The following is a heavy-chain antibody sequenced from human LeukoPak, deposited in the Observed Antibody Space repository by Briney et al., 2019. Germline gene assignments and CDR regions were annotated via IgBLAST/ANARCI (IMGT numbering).Heavy chain of an antibody. D-gene: IGHD3-16*01. Sequence: PGGSLRLSCAASGFTFSSYAMSWVRQAPGKGLEWVSVISGSGSSTYYADSVKGRFTISRDNSKNTLYLQMNSLRAEDTAVYYEKVSGGEHAFDICGQGTMVTVSS. CDR3: KVSGGEHAFDI. CDR1: GFTFSSYA. CDR2: ISGSGSST. V-gene: IGHV3-23*01. J-gene: IGHJ3*02.